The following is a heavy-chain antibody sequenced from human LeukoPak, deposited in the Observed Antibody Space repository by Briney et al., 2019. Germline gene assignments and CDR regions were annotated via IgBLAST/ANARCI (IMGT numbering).Heavy chain of an antibody. CDR2: INPNSSVT. CDR3: ARERGGNSPFDS. CDR1: GYTFTGYY. J-gene: IGHJ4*02. Sequence: ASVKVSCKTSGYTFTGYYMHWVRQAPGQGLEWMGWINPNSSVTNYAQRFQGRVTMARDTSISAAYMELRWLTSDDTAVYYCARERGGNSPFDSWGQGTLVTVSS. D-gene: IGHD4-23*01. V-gene: IGHV1-2*02.